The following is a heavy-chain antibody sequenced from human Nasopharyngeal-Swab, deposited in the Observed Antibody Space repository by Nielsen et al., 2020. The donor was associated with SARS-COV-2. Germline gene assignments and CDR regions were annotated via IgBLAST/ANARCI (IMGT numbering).Heavy chain of an antibody. V-gene: IGHV3-73*01. J-gene: IGHJ4*02. CDR2: IGDKDHNYAT. D-gene: IGHD4/OR15-4a*01. CDR3: TTDYYFDY. Sequence: GESLKTSCAASGFIFSSSAMHWVRQAPGKGLEWLGRIGDKDHNYATTYAASVKGRFTTSRDDSKNTAFLQMDSLNTEDTALYYCTTDYYFDYWGQGTLVTVSS. CDR1: GFIFSSSA.